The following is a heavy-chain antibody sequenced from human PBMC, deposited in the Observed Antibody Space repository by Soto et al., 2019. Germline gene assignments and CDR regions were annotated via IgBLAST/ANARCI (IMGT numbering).Heavy chain of an antibody. CDR1: GASISSGGYY. V-gene: IGHV4-31*03. J-gene: IGHJ5*02. Sequence: SETLSPTCTVSGASISSGGYYWSWIRQHPGKGLEWIGYIYYSGSTYYNPSLKSRVTISVDTSKNQFSLKLSSVTAADTAVYYCARVKYSSNWFDPWGQGTLVTVSS. D-gene: IGHD6-6*01. CDR3: ARVKYSSNWFDP. CDR2: IYYSGST.